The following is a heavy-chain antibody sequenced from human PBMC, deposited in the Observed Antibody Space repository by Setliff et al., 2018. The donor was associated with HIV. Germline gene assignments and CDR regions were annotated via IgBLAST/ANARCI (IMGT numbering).Heavy chain of an antibody. J-gene: IGHJ4*02. CDR2: IYYSGST. Sequence: SETLSLTCTVSGDSVSSRSYYWSWIRQPPGKGLEWIGYIYYSGSTNYNPSLKSRVTISVDTSKNQFSLKLTSVTAADTAVYYCARYSPRGYTLTGPYWGQGTLVTVSS. V-gene: IGHV4-61*01. D-gene: IGHD6-25*01. CDR3: ARYSPRGYTLTGPY. CDR1: GDSVSSRSYY.